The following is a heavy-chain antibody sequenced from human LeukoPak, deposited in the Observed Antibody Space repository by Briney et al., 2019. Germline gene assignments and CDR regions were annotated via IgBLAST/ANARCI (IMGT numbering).Heavy chain of an antibody. J-gene: IGHJ4*02. Sequence: ASVKVSCKTSGHSFIDYYLHWVRQAPGQGLEWMGWINPDSGGTNYAQKFQGRVTMTRDTSISSAYMELSRLRSDDTAVYYCAKEYCSGGRCYSVFDSWGQGTLVTVSS. D-gene: IGHD2-15*01. CDR2: INPDSGGT. CDR3: AKEYCSGGRCYSVFDS. V-gene: IGHV1-2*02. CDR1: GHSFIDYY.